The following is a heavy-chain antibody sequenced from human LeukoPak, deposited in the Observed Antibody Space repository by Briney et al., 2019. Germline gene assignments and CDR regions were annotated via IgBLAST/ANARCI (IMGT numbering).Heavy chain of an antibody. CDR1: GRTITTYF. J-gene: IGHJ6*02. V-gene: IGHV4-59*08. CDR2: IYYSGST. CDR3: ARHRNSGYHSYGLDV. Sequence: SETLSPTCTAHGRTITTYFWCCIRQPPGKGLEWIGYIYYSGSTSYNPSLKSRVTISIDTPKNQFSLKLNSVTAADTAVYYCARHRNSGYHSYGLDVWGQGTTVTVSS. D-gene: IGHD5-12*01.